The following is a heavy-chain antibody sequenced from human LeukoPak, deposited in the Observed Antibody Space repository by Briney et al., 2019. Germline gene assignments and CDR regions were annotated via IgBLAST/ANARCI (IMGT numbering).Heavy chain of an antibody. Sequence: PSETLSLTCTVSGYYISSGYYWGWIRQPPGKGLEWIGSIYHSGSTYYNPSLKSRVTISVDTSKNQFSLKLSSVTAADTAVYYCARGGYDILTGWVDYWGQGTLVTVSS. CDR1: GYYISSGYY. D-gene: IGHD3-9*01. V-gene: IGHV4-38-2*02. CDR2: IYHSGST. J-gene: IGHJ4*02. CDR3: ARGGYDILTGWVDY.